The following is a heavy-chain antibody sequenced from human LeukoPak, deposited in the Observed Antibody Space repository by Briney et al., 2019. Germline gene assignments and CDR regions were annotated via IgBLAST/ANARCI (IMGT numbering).Heavy chain of an antibody. CDR1: GGSISGDY. J-gene: IGHJ4*02. Sequence: KPSETLSLTCAVYGGSISGDYWSWIRQPPGKGLEWIGEINHSGSTNYNPSLKSRVTISVDTSKNQFSLKLSSVTAADTAVYYCARLSLYPSGVVDYWGQGTLVTVSS. V-gene: IGHV4-34*01. D-gene: IGHD3-16*01. CDR2: INHSGST. CDR3: ARLSLYPSGVVDY.